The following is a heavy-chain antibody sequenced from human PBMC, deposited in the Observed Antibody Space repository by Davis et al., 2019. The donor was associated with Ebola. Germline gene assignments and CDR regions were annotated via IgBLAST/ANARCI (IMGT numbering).Heavy chain of an antibody. Sequence: ETLSLTCTVSGGSISSYYWSWVRQPPGKGLDWVSTISDSGSSTYYADSVKGRFTISRDNSKNTLFLQMNSLRAEDTAVYYCAKLEVGYWGQGTLVTVSS. CDR1: GGSISSYY. V-gene: IGHV3-23*01. D-gene: IGHD1-1*01. J-gene: IGHJ4*02. CDR2: ISDSGSST. CDR3: AKLEVGY.